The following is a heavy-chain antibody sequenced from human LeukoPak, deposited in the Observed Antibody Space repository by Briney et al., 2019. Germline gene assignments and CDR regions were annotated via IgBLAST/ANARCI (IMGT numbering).Heavy chain of an antibody. J-gene: IGHJ4*02. Sequence: GASVKVSCKASGYTFSNYYMHWVRQAPGQGLEWMGKINPGDYSTNYAQKFQGRVTMTRDTSTSTVYMELTSLRSEDTAVYYCARDGYPVIGATWPDCWGQGTLVTVSS. CDR3: ARDGYPVIGATWPDC. D-gene: IGHD5-18*01. V-gene: IGHV1-46*01. CDR2: INPGDYST. CDR1: GYTFSNYY.